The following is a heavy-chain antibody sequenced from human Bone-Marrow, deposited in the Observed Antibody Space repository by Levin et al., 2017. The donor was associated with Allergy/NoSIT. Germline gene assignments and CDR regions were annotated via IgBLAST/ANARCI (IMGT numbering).Heavy chain of an antibody. V-gene: IGHV3-9*01. CDR2: ISWNSGSV. Sequence: SLRLSCAASGFTFDDYAMNWVRQGPGQGLEWVSGISWNSGSVGYADSVKGRFTTSRDNGKNSLYLQMNSLRVEDTALYYCTKAAGSSAWYAVDYWGQGTLVTVSS. CDR3: TKAAGSSAWYAVDY. CDR1: GFTFDDYA. J-gene: IGHJ4*02. D-gene: IGHD6-19*01.